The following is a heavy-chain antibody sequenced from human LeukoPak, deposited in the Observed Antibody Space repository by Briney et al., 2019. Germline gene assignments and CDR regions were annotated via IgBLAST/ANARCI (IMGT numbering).Heavy chain of an antibody. CDR2: IRYDGSNK. CDR3: AKVDGSGRYMDV. J-gene: IGHJ6*03. D-gene: IGHD6-19*01. Sequence: GGSLRLSCAASGFTSSSYWMSWVRQAPGKGLEWVAFIRYDGSNKYYADSVKGRFTISRDNSKNTLYLQMNSLRAEDTAVYYCAKVDGSGRYMDVWGKGTTVTISS. V-gene: IGHV3-30*02. CDR1: GFTSSSYW.